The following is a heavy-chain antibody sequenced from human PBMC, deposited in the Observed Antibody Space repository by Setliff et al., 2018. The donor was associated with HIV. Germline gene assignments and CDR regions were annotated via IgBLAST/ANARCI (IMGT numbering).Heavy chain of an antibody. Sequence: SETLSLTCAVSGYSISSGFYWGWIRQPPGKGLEWIGTSYHSATTTYNPSLRRRVTISLDTSKSQFSLRLSSVNAAYTAVYYCARVGGTTWGVYYYYYYMDVWGKGTTVTVSS. CDR1: GYSISSGFY. J-gene: IGHJ6*03. V-gene: IGHV4-38-2*01. D-gene: IGHD1-7*01. CDR3: ARVGGTTWGVYYYYYYMDV. CDR2: SYHSATT.